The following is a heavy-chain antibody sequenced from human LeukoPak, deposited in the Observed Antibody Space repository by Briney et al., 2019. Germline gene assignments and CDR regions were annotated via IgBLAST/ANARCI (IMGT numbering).Heavy chain of an antibody. CDR3: ARTPAVVMYNWFDS. V-gene: IGHV4-4*08. D-gene: IGHD4-23*01. CDR2: VYNRGST. J-gene: IGHJ5*01. Sequence: PSETLSLTCTVSSGSISTYYWSWIWQSPGKGLEWIGYVYNRGSTNYNPSLESRVTISIDMSKNQFSLKLSSVTAADSAVYYCARTPAVVMYNWFDSWGQGTLVTVSS. CDR1: SGSISTYY.